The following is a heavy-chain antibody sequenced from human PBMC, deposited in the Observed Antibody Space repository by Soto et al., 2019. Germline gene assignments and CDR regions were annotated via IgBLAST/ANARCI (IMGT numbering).Heavy chain of an antibody. CDR2: VYNSGST. D-gene: IGHD6-13*01. V-gene: IGHV4-59*01. J-gene: IGHJ4*02. CDR3: ARYRREAVAGYTLDN. Sequence: SETLSLTCTVSGGSSSSNYWTWIRQPPGKGLEWIGYVYNSGSTNYNPSLKSRVTISEDTSKSQFSLKVNSMTAADTAVYYCARYRREAVAGYTLDNWGQGILVTVSS. CDR1: GGSSSSNY.